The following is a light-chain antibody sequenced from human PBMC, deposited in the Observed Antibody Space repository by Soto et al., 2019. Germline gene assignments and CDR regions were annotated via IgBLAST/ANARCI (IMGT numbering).Light chain of an antibody. Sequence: QSVLTQPASVSGSPGQSITFSCTGTSSDIGGYNSVSWYQQHPGKVPKLMIYEVSNWPSGVSNRFSGSKSGNTASLTISGLQAEDEADYYCSSYTSSSTVVFGGGTKLTVL. CDR1: SSDIGGYNS. V-gene: IGLV2-14*01. J-gene: IGLJ2*01. CDR3: SSYTSSSTVV. CDR2: EVS.